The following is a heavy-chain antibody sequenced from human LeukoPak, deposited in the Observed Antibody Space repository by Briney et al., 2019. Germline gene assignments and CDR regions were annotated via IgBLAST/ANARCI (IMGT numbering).Heavy chain of an antibody. Sequence: GRSLRLSCAASGFIFSSHGMHWGRQAPGKGLEWVAVISYDESNKYAGSVKGRFTISRDNSKTTLYLQMNSLRAEDTAVYYCAKGLGYYDSGESYYYGMDVWGQGTTVTVSS. CDR1: GFIFSSHG. D-gene: IGHD3-10*01. V-gene: IGHV3-30*18. CDR3: AKGLGYYDSGESYYYGMDV. CDR2: ISYDESNK. J-gene: IGHJ6*02.